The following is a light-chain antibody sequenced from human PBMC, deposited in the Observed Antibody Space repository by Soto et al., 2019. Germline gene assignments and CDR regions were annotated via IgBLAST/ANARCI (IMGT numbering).Light chain of an antibody. Sequence: AIRMTQSPSSFSASAGDRVTITCRASQGISSYLIWYQQKPGKAPKLLIYAASTLQSGVPSRFSGSGSGTEFTLTISCLQSEDFATYYCQQYYNYPRTFGQGTKVEIK. V-gene: IGKV1-8*01. CDR2: AAS. CDR1: QGISSY. CDR3: QQYYNYPRT. J-gene: IGKJ1*01.